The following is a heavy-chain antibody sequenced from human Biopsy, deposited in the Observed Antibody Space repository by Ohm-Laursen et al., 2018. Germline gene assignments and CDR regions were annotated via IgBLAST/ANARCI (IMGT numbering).Heavy chain of an antibody. V-gene: IGHV4-61*08. Sequence: SETLSLTCIVSGGSVRSPDHRWNWVRRAPGKGLEWIGNIYYSWTTLYNPSLSGRVTMDLDRSTNQFSLKLKSVTSEDTAVYFCARAYFYGMGTSNYFLDSWGQGALVTVSS. J-gene: IGHJ4*02. CDR1: GGSVRSPDHR. CDR2: IYYSWTT. CDR3: ARAYFYGMGTSNYFLDS. D-gene: IGHD3-10*01.